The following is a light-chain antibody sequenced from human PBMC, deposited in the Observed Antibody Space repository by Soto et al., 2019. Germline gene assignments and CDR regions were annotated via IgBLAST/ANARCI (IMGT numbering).Light chain of an antibody. V-gene: IGLV4-60*02. CDR1: SLHSSYI. Sequence: QLVLTQSSSASASLGSSVKLTCTLSSLHSSYIIAWHQQQPGKAPRYLMKLEGSGSYNKGSGVPDRFSGSSSGADRYLTISNLQFEDEADYYCETWDSNIWVFGGGTKLTVL. CDR3: ETWDSNIWV. CDR2: LEGSGSY. J-gene: IGLJ3*02.